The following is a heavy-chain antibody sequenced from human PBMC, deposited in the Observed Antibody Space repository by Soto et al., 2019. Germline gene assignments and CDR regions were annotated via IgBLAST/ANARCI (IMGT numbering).Heavy chain of an antibody. CDR3: ARRVLEWLLYRNYYGMDV. J-gene: IGHJ6*02. D-gene: IGHD3-3*01. Sequence: SETLSLTCTVSGGSISSSSYYWGWIRQPPGKGLEWIGSIYYSGSTYYNPSLKSRVTISVDTSKNQFSLKLSSVTAADTAVYYCARRVLEWLLYRNYYGMDVWGQGTTVTVSS. CDR2: IYYSGST. V-gene: IGHV4-39*01. CDR1: GGSISSSSYY.